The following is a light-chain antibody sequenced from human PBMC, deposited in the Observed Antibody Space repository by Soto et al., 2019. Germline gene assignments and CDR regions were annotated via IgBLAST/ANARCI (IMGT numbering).Light chain of an antibody. CDR2: DAS. Sequence: IQVTQSPSSLSGSVGDRFTVTCQASQDISNYLNWYQQKLGKAPKLLIYDASNLETGVPSRFSGSGSGAEFTLTISSLQPDDFATYYCQQYNSFQWTFGQGTKVDIK. V-gene: IGKV1-33*01. J-gene: IGKJ1*01. CDR3: QQYNSFQWT. CDR1: QDISNY.